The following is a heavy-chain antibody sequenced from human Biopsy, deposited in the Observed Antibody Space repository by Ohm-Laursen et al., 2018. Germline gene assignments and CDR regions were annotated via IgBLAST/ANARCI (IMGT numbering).Heavy chain of an antibody. V-gene: IGHV3-7*01. Sequence: SLRLSCAASGFDFSDYSMSWVRQAPGKGLEWVANIKQDGSEKYSVDSVKGRFTISRDNAKNSLYPQMNSLRAEDTAVYYCVRGSEFEGSNWPVDYWGQGTLVTVSS. D-gene: IGHD6-13*01. CDR3: VRGSEFEGSNWPVDY. CDR2: IKQDGSEK. CDR1: GFDFSDYS. J-gene: IGHJ4*02.